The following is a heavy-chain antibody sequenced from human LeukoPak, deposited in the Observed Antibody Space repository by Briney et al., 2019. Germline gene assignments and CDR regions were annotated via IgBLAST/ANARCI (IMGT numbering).Heavy chain of an antibody. D-gene: IGHD2-2*01. CDR1: GFTVSSNY. J-gene: IGHJ3*02. Sequence: GGSLRLSCAASGFTVSSNYMSWVRQAPGKGLEWVSLIYSGGDRYYADSVKGRFTISRDNSKNTLYLQMDSLRPEDTAVYYCATRYCSSASCYYRGAFDIWDQGTMVTVSS. V-gene: IGHV3-66*02. CDR3: ATRYCSSASCYYRGAFDI. CDR2: IYSGGDR.